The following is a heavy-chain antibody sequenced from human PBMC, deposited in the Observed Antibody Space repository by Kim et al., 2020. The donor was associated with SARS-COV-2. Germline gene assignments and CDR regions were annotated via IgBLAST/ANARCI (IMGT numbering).Heavy chain of an antibody. J-gene: IGHJ4*02. CDR3: ASRRYTGTYYYFDY. V-gene: IGHV3-74*01. Sequence: GGSLRLSCAASGFTFSSYWMHWVRQAPGKGLVWVSGINSDGGTTSYADSVKGRFTISRDNAKSTLYLQMNSLRAEDTAVYYCASRRYTGTYYYFDYWGQGTLVTVSS. CDR1: GFTFSSYW. CDR2: INSDGGTT. D-gene: IGHD1-26*01.